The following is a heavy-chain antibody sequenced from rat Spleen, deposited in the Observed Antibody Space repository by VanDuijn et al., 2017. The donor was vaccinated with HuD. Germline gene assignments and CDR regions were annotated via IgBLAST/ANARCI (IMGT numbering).Heavy chain of an antibody. D-gene: IGHD1-6*01. J-gene: IGHJ2*01. Sequence: EVQLVESGGGLVQPGRSLKLSCAASGFTFSNYGMHWIRQAPTKGLEWVASISPSGGSTYYRDSVKGRFTISRDNAKSTLHLQMDSLRSEETATYYCTTWDYYDNRFDYWGQGVMVTVSS. CDR2: ISPSGGST. CDR3: TTWDYYDNRFDY. V-gene: IGHV5-19*01. CDR1: GFTFSNYG.